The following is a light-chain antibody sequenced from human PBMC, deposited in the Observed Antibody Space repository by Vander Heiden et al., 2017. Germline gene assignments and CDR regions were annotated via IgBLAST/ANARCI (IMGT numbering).Light chain of an antibody. J-gene: IGLJ2*01. CDR1: NSNIGNNT. V-gene: IGLV1-44*01. Sequence: QSVLTQPPSASGTPGQRVTISCSGSNSNIGNNTVNWYQQLPGTAPKLLIYSNNQRPSGVPDRFSGSKSGTSASLAISGLQSGDEADYFCAAWDDSLNGHMIFGGGTKLTVL. CDR2: SNN. CDR3: AAWDDSLNGHMI.